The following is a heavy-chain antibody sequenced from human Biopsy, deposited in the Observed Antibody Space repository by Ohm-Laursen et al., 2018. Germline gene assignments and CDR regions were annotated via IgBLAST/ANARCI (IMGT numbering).Heavy chain of an antibody. V-gene: IGHV4-59*08. CDR1: GGSISSYY. J-gene: IGHJ2*01. Sequence: GTLSLTCPASGGSISSYYWSWIRQPPGKGLEWIGYIYYTGSTNYNPSLKSRVTISVDTSMNHLSLRLTSVTAADTAVYYCARHAPSYSGSYWRYFDLWGRGTLVTVSS. CDR3: ARHAPSYSGSYWRYFDL. D-gene: IGHD1-26*01. CDR2: IYYTGST.